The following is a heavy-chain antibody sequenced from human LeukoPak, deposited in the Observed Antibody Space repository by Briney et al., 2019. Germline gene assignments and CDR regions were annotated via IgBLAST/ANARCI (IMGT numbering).Heavy chain of an antibody. Sequence: SETLSLTCTVSGGSISSYYWSWIRQPPGKGLEWIGYIYYSGSTNYNPSLKSRVTISVDTSKNQFSPKLSSVTAADTAVYYCARRVLWFGEPYDYWGQGTLVTVSS. V-gene: IGHV4-59*12. CDR2: IYYSGST. J-gene: IGHJ4*02. CDR1: GGSISSYY. D-gene: IGHD3-10*01. CDR3: ARRVLWFGEPYDY.